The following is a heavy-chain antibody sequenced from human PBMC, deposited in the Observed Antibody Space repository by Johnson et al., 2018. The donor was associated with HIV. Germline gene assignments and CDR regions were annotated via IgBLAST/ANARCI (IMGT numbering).Heavy chain of an antibody. Sequence: QVQLVESGGGVVQPGRSLRLSCAASGFTFSSYGMHWVRQAPGKGLEWVAVISYDGSEKYYADSVKGRFTISRDNSKNTLYLQMNSLRAEDTAVYYCAREGNYYESSSHAFDIWGQGTMVTVSS. D-gene: IGHD3-22*01. J-gene: IGHJ3*02. CDR3: AREGNYYESSSHAFDI. CDR2: ISYDGSEK. V-gene: IGHV3-30*03. CDR1: GFTFSSYG.